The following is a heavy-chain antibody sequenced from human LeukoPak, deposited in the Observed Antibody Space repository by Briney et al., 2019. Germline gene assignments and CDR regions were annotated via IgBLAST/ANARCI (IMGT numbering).Heavy chain of an antibody. V-gene: IGHV3-21*01. CDR2: ISSSSSYI. CDR3: AIFRGVYAISS. Sequence: GGSLRLSCAASGFTFSSYSMNWVRQAPGKGLEWVSSISSSSSYIYYAGSVKGRFTISRDNAKNSLYLQMNSLRAEDTAVYYCAIFRGVYAISSWGQGTLVTVSS. CDR1: GFTFSSYS. J-gene: IGHJ4*02. D-gene: IGHD2-8*01.